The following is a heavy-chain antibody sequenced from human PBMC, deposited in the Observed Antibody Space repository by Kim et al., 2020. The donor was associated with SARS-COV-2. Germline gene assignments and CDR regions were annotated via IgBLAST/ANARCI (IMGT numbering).Heavy chain of an antibody. Sequence: GGSLRLSCAASGFTFSSYGMHWVRKAPGKGLEWVAVIWYDGSNKYYADSVKGRFTISRDNSKNTLYLQMNSLRAEDTAVYYCARVTYGSGSYLFDYWGQGTLVTVSS. J-gene: IGHJ4*02. CDR3: ARVTYGSGSYLFDY. CDR2: IWYDGSNK. CDR1: GFTFSSYG. V-gene: IGHV3-33*01. D-gene: IGHD3-10*01.